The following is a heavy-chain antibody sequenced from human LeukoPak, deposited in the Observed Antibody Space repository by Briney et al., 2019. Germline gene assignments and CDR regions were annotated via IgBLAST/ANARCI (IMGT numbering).Heavy chain of an antibody. V-gene: IGHV4-38-2*02. Sequence: SETLSLTCTVSGYSVSSGYYWGWIRQPPGKGLEWIGSIYHSGSTYYNPSLKSRVTISVDTSKNQFSLKLSSVTAADTAVYYCASAIAVAGTEGYWGQGTLVTVSS. CDR2: IYHSGST. CDR3: ASAIAVAGTEGY. J-gene: IGHJ4*02. D-gene: IGHD6-19*01. CDR1: GYSVSSGYY.